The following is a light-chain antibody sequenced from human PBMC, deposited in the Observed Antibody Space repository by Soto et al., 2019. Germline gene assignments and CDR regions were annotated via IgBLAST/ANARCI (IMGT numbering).Light chain of an antibody. J-gene: IGLJ2*01. V-gene: IGLV1-44*01. Sequence: QSVLTQPPSASGTPGQRVTISCSGSSSNIGSNTVNWYQQLPGTAPKLLIYSNNQRPSGVPDRFSGSKSGTTASLAISGLQSEDEADYCCAAWDDSLNVVFGGATKLTVL. CDR1: SSNIGSNT. CDR2: SNN. CDR3: AAWDDSLNVV.